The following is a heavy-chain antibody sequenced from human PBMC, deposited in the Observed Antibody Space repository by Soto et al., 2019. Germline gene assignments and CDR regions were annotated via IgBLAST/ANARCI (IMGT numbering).Heavy chain of an antibody. CDR3: ARDRWYSSRSLYYYGMDV. CDR1: GDSVSSNSAA. CDR2: TYYRSKWYK. D-gene: IGHD6-13*01. Sequence: SQTHSLPCAISGDSVSSNSAAWNWIRQSPSRGLEWLGRTYYRSKWYKDYAVSVKSRITINPDTSKNQFSLQLNSVTPEDTAVYYCARDRWYSSRSLYYYGMDVWGQGTTVTAP. V-gene: IGHV6-1*01. J-gene: IGHJ6*02.